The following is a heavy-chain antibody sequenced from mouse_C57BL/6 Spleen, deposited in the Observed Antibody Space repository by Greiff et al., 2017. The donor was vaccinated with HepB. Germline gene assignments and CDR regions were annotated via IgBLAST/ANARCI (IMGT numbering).Heavy chain of an antibody. CDR2: ISYDGSN. CDR3: ARGIYYDYDVETFAY. J-gene: IGHJ3*01. V-gene: IGHV3-6*01. D-gene: IGHD2-4*01. CDR1: GYSITSGYY. Sequence: ESGPGLVKPSQSLSLTCSVPGYSITSGYYWNWIRQFPGNKLEWMGYISYDGSNNYNPSLKNRISITRDTSKNQFFLKLNSVTTEDTATYYCARGIYYDYDVETFAYWGQGTLVTVSA.